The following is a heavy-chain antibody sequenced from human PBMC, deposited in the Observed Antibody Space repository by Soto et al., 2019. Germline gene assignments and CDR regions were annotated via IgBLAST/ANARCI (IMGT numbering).Heavy chain of an antibody. CDR2: ISGSGGST. CDR1: GFTFSSYA. Sequence: EVQLLESGGGLVQPGGSLRLSCAASGFTFSSYAMSWVRQAPGKGLEWVSAISGSGGSTYYADSVKGRFTISRDNSKNTLYLQMNSLRAEDTAVYYCAKDLVGGRRGYYGMDVWGQGTTVTVSS. J-gene: IGHJ6*02. D-gene: IGHD2-8*02. CDR3: AKDLVGGRRGYYGMDV. V-gene: IGHV3-23*01.